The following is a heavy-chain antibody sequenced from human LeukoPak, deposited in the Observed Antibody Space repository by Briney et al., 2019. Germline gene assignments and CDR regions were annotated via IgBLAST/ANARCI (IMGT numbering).Heavy chain of an antibody. CDR3: ARGATPYDYSNYSLDY. J-gene: IGHJ4*02. D-gene: IGHD4-11*01. CDR1: GGSISSGGYS. CDR2: IYHSGST. Sequence: RTSETLSLTCAVSGGSISSGGYSWSWIRQPPGKGLEWIGYIYHSGSTYYNPSLESRVTISVDRSKNQFSLKLSSVTAADTAVYYCARGATPYDYSNYSLDYWGQGTLVTVSS. V-gene: IGHV4-30-2*01.